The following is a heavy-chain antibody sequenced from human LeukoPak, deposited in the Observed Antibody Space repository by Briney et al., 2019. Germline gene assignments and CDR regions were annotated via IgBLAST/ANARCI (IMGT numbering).Heavy chain of an antibody. D-gene: IGHD5-18*01. Sequence: GRSLRLSCAASRFTFSSYAMHWVRQAPGKGLEWVAVISYDGSNKYYADSVKGRFTISRDNSKNTLYLQMNSLRAEDTAVYYCARETAMVTNYFDYWGQGTLVTVSS. CDR1: RFTFSSYA. V-gene: IGHV3-30-3*01. CDR3: ARETAMVTNYFDY. CDR2: ISYDGSNK. J-gene: IGHJ4*02.